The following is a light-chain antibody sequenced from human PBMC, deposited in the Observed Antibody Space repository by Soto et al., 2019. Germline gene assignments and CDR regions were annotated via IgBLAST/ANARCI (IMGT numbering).Light chain of an antibody. Sequence: ESVLTQSPATLSLSPGDIATLSCRASQSITNSLAWYRHQPGQPPRLLIYDASKRATGIPARFIGSGSGTHFTLTISSLEPEDFGLYYCQQRSNWPSVTFGGGTKVEIK. V-gene: IGKV3-11*01. CDR2: DAS. CDR3: QQRSNWPSVT. J-gene: IGKJ4*01. CDR1: QSITNS.